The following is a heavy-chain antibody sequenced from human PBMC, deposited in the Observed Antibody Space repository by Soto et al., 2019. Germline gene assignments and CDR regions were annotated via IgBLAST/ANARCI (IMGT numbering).Heavy chain of an antibody. V-gene: IGHV1-69*02. CDR1: GDTFTFYS. J-gene: IGHJ4*02. Sequence: QVQLVQSGAEVKKPGSSVRVSCKASGDTFTFYSINWVRQAPGLGLEWMGRINPILSMSNYAQRFQGRVTMTAAKSTSTAYMALSSLRSEDTAMYYCARSYGSGYRAFDYWGQGALVTVSS. CDR2: INPILSMS. D-gene: IGHD3-10*01. CDR3: ARSYGSGYRAFDY.